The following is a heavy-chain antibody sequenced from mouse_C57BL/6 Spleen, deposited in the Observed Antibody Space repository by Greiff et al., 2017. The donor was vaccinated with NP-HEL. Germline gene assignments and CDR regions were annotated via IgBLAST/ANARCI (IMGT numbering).Heavy chain of an antibody. V-gene: IGHV1-22*01. J-gene: IGHJ2*01. Sequence: EVQLQQSGPELVKPGASVKMSCKASGYTFTDYNMHWVKQSHGKSLEWIGYINPNNGGTSYNQKFKGKATLTVNKSSSTAYMELRSLTSEDSAVYYCARGGKYGHYFDYWGQGTTLTVSS. D-gene: IGHD1-1*02. CDR1: GYTFTDYN. CDR2: INPNNGGT. CDR3: ARGGKYGHYFDY.